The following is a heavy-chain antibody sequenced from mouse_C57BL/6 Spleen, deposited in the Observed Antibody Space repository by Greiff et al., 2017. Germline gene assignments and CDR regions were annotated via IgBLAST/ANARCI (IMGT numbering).Heavy chain of an antibody. D-gene: IGHD1-1*01. CDR3: ARSITTLVATD. CDR1: GYTFTSYW. J-gene: IGHJ2*01. CDR2: IYPSDSET. Sequence: QVQLQQPGAELVRPGSSVKLSCKASGYTFTSYWMDWVKQRPGQGLEWIGNIYPSDSETHYHQKFKDKATLTVDKSSSTAYMQLSSLTSEDSAVYDCARSITTLVATDWGQGTTLTVSS. V-gene: IGHV1-61*01.